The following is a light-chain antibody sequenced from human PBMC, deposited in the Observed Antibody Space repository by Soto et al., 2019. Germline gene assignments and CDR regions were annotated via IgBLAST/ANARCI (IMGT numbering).Light chain of an antibody. CDR2: DAS. J-gene: IGKJ4*01. Sequence: EIVMTQSPATLSVSPGERATLSCRASQSVSSYLAWYQQKPGQAPRLLIYDASNRATGIPARFSGSGSGTDFTLTISSLEPEDLAVYYCQQRSNWPLTFGGGTKVDIK. V-gene: IGKV3-11*01. CDR1: QSVSSY. CDR3: QQRSNWPLT.